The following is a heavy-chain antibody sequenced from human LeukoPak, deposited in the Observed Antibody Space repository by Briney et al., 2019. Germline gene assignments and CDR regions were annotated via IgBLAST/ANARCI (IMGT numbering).Heavy chain of an antibody. CDR3: AKDPSPFLEDDY. J-gene: IGHJ4*02. D-gene: IGHD3-3*02. Sequence: GGSLRLSCVASGFSLTTYTMNWVRQAPGKGLEWVSSISSTASTIYYADSVRGRFVISRDNAKNSVFLQMNSLRAEDTAVYYCAKDPSPFLEDDYWGQGTLVTVSS. CDR1: GFSLTTYT. V-gene: IGHV3-48*01. CDR2: ISSTASTI.